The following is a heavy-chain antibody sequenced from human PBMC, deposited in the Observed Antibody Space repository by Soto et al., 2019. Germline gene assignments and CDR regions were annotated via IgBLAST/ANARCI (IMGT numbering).Heavy chain of an antibody. J-gene: IGHJ4*02. CDR3: ARDLYSSSARYFDY. Sequence: EVQLVESGGGLVKPGGSLRLSCAASGFTFSSYSMNWVRQAPGKGLEWVSSISSSSRYIYYADSVKGRFTISRDNAKNSLFLQMNSLRAEDTAVYYWARDLYSSSARYFDYWGQGTLVTVSS. V-gene: IGHV3-21*01. CDR1: GFTFSSYS. D-gene: IGHD6-6*01. CDR2: ISSSSRYI.